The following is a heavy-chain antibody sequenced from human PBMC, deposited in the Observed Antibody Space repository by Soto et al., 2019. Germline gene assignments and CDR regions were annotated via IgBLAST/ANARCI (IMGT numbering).Heavy chain of an antibody. V-gene: IGHV3-21*01. CDR3: ARDPGPYCSGGSCYLQYYFVY. D-gene: IGHD2-15*01. J-gene: IGHJ4*02. Sequence: PGGSLRLSCAASGFTFSTYTMNWVRQAPGKGLEWVSYISSSSHIYYADSVKGRFTISRDNAKNSLYLQMNSLRAEDTAVYYCARDPGPYCSGGSCYLQYYFVYWGQGALVTVSS. CDR1: GFTFSTYT. CDR2: ISSSSHI.